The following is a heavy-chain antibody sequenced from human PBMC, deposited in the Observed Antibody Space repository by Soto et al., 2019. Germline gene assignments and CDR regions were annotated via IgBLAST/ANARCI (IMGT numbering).Heavy chain of an antibody. CDR1: GGSISSGGYY. Sequence: PSETLSLTCTVSGGSISSGGYYWSWIRQHPGKGLEWIGYIYYSGSTYYNPSLKSRVTISVDTSKNQFSLKLSSVTAADTAVYYCASADYGGNSYFDYWGQGTLVTVSS. CDR2: IYYSGST. V-gene: IGHV4-31*03. CDR3: ASADYGGNSYFDY. J-gene: IGHJ4*02. D-gene: IGHD4-17*01.